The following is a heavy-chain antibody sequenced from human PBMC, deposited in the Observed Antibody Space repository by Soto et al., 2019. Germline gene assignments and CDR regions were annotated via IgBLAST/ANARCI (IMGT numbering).Heavy chain of an antibody. CDR1: GFTFDDYG. J-gene: IGHJ3*02. Sequence: GGSLRLSCAASGFTFDDYGMSWVRQAPGKGLEWVSGINWNGGSTGYADSVKGRFTISRDNAKNSLYLQMNSLRAEDTALYYCARPTYYYGSEHDAFDIWGQGTMVTVSS. CDR3: ARPTYYYGSEHDAFDI. D-gene: IGHD3-10*01. CDR2: INWNGGST. V-gene: IGHV3-20*04.